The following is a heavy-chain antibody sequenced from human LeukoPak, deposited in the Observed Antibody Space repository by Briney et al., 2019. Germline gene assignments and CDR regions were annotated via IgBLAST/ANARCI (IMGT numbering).Heavy chain of an antibody. Sequence: SETLSLTCTVSGGSISGSSYYWGWIRQPPGKGLEWIESIYYSGSTYYNPSLKSRVTISVDTSKNQFSLKLSSVTAADTAVYYCARGVDYSNYYYMDVWGKGTTVTVSS. D-gene: IGHD4-11*01. CDR3: ARGVDYSNYYYMDV. V-gene: IGHV4-39*07. J-gene: IGHJ6*03. CDR2: IYYSGST. CDR1: GGSISGSSYY.